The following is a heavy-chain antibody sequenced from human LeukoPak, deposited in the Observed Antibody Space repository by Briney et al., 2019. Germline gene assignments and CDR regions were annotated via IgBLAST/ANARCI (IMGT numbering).Heavy chain of an antibody. D-gene: IGHD6-13*01. CDR1: GYTFTSYD. Sequence: ASVKVSCKASGYTFTSYDINWVRQATGQGLEWMGWMNPNSGNTGYAQKFQGRVTMTRNTSISTAYMELSSLRSEDTAVYYCARVLYSTRTFYYYYYGMDVWGQGTTVTVSS. CDR3: ARVLYSTRTFYYYYYGMDV. CDR2: MNPNSGNT. J-gene: IGHJ6*02. V-gene: IGHV1-8*01.